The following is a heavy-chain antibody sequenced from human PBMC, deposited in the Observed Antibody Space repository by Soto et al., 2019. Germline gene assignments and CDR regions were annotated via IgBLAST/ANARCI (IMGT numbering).Heavy chain of an antibody. CDR2: ISISGTI. V-gene: IGHV3-48*03. J-gene: IGHJ3*02. CDR1: GFTFSSYE. Sequence: QLVESGGGLVQPGGSLRLSCAASGFTFSSYEMDWVRQAPGKGLEWVAYISISGTILYGDSVKGRFTISRDNADNSLYLQMNSLTAEDTAVYYCTKEKSVMYSGYDAFDIWGRGTMVTVSS. CDR3: TKEKSVMYSGYDAFDI. D-gene: IGHD5-12*01.